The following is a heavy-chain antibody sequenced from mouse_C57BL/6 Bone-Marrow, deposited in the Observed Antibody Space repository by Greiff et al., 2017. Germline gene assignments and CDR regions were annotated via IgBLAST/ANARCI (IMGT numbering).Heavy chain of an antibody. CDR2: IDPSDSYT. J-gene: IGHJ2*01. CDR3: AREDSNYLYYLDY. Sequence: QVQLQQPGAELVKPGASVKLSCKASGYTFTSYWMQWVKQRPGQGLEWIGEIDPSDSYTNYNQKFKGKATLTVDTSSSTAYMQLSSLTSEDSAVYYGAREDSNYLYYLDYWGQGTTLTVSS. V-gene: IGHV1-50*01. D-gene: IGHD2-5*01. CDR1: GYTFTSYW.